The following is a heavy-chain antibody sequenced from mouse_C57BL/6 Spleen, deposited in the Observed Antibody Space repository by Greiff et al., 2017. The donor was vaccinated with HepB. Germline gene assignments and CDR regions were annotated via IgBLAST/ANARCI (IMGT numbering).Heavy chain of an antibody. V-gene: IGHV1-64*01. CDR3: AGSYYYGSSNYYAMDY. D-gene: IGHD1-1*01. CDR1: GYTFTSYW. J-gene: IGHJ4*01. Sequence: QVQLQQSGAELVKPGASVKLSCKASGYTFTSYWMHWVKQRPGQGLEWIGMIHPNSGSTNYNEKFKSKATLTVDKSSSTAYMQLSSLTSEDSAVYYCAGSYYYGSSNYYAMDYWGQGTSVTVSS. CDR2: IHPNSGST.